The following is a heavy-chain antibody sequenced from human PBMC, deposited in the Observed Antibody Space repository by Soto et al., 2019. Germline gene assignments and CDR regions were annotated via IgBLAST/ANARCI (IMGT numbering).Heavy chain of an antibody. CDR1: GGSISSSSYY. Sequence: SETLSLTCTVSGGSISSSSYYWGWIRQPPGKGLEWIGSIYYSGSTYYNPSLKSRVTISVDTSKNQFSLKLSSVTAADTAVYYCARDRYNGSGYIGWYWGQGTLVTVSS. CDR2: IYYSGST. D-gene: IGHD3-10*01. J-gene: IGHJ4*02. CDR3: ARDRYNGSGYIGWY. V-gene: IGHV4-39*02.